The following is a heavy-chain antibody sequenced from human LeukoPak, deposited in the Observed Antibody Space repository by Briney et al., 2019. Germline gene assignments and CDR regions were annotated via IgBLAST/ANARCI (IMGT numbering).Heavy chain of an antibody. CDR2: ISSSSSYI. CDR1: GFTFSSYS. J-gene: IGHJ4*02. D-gene: IGHD6-19*01. CDR3: AREPPIAVAGEFDY. Sequence: GGSLRLSCAASGFTFSSYSMNWVRQAPGKGLEWVSSISSSSSYIYYADSVKGRFTISRDNAKNSLYLQMNSLRAEDRAVYYCAREPPIAVAGEFDYWGQGTLVTVSS. V-gene: IGHV3-21*01.